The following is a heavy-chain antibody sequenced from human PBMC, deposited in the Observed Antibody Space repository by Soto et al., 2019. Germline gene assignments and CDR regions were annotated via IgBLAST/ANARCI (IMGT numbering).Heavy chain of an antibody. CDR2: IRGSGDNT. Sequence: DEQLVESGGDLVQPGGSLRLSCAASGFVFRTNAMSWVRQRPGQGLEWVSAIRGSGDNTYYADSVKGRFSISRDNSKHNLFMQMNSLRAEDTAMYYCASLKIYCRGETCYSGYHDYWGQGTLVTVAS. D-gene: IGHD2-15*01. J-gene: IGHJ4*02. CDR1: GFVFRTNA. V-gene: IGHV3-23*04. CDR3: ASLKIYCRGETCYSGYHDY.